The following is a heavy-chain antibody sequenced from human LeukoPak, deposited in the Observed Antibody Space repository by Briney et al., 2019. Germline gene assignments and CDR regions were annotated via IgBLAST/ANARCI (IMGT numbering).Heavy chain of an antibody. CDR2: IYSGGST. J-gene: IGHJ6*02. CDR1: GFTVSSNY. V-gene: IGHV3-66*01. D-gene: IGHD2-2*01. CDR3: AREKIVVVPAAMAPRMSPITYYYGMDV. Sequence: GGPLRLSCAASGFTVSSNYMSWVRQAAGKGLEWVSVIYSGGSTYYADSVKGRFTISRDNSKNTLYLQMNSLRAEDTAVYYCAREKIVVVPAAMAPRMSPITYYYGMDVWGQGTTVTVSS.